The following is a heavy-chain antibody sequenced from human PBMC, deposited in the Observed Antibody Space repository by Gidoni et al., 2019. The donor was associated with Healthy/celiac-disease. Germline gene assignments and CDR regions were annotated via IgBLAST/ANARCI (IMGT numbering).Heavy chain of an antibody. V-gene: IGHV3-30-3*01. CDR1: GFTFSSYA. Sequence: QVQLVESGGGVVQPGRSLRLSWAASGFTFSSYAMHWVRQAPGKGLEWVAVISYDGSNKYYADSVKGRFTISRDNSKNTLYLQMNSLRAEDTAVYYCARDRVSGWYIYYYYGMDVWGQGTTVTVSS. D-gene: IGHD6-19*01. J-gene: IGHJ6*02. CDR3: ARDRVSGWYIYYYYGMDV. CDR2: ISYDGSNK.